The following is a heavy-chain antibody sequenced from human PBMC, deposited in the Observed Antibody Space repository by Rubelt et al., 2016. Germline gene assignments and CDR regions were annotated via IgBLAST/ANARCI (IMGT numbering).Heavy chain of an antibody. CDR3: ARRAYGDCLDL. CDR1: GGSISSSSYY. J-gene: IGHJ2*01. Sequence: QLQLQESGPGLVKPSETLSLTCTVSGGSISSSSYYWGWIRQPPGKGLEWIGSIYYSGDTYYNPSRKSRVTISVETSKNQFSLKLSSVTAADTAVYYCARRAYGDCLDLWGRGTLVTVSS. CDR2: IYYSGDT. V-gene: IGHV4-39*01. D-gene: IGHD4-17*01.